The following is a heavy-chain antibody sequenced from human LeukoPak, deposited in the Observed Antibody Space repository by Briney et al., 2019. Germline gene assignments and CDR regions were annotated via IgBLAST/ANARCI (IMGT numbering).Heavy chain of an antibody. J-gene: IGHJ5*02. V-gene: IGHV3-9*01. CDR3: AKGAPRTVYAENWFDP. CDR2: ISWNSGSI. CDR1: GFTFDDYA. Sequence: GRSLRLSCAASGFTFDDYAMHWVRQAPGKGLEWVSGISWNSGSIGYADSVKGRFTISRDNAKNSLYLQMNSLRAEDTALYYCAKGAPRTVYAENWFDPWGQGTLVTVSS. D-gene: IGHD2-8*01.